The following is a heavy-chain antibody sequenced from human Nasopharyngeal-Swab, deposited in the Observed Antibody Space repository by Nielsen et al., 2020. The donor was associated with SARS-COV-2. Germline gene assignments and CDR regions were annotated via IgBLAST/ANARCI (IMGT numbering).Heavy chain of an antibody. V-gene: IGHV3-30*03. CDR1: GFTLSDYA. Sequence: GESLKISCAAFGFTLSDYAMHWVRQAPGKGLEWVALFSYDGSKRYFADSMTGRFSISRDNSKNILYLQMNSLRAEDTAVYYCARYYYDSSGYYYGPYYYYYYGMDVWGQGTTVTVSS. CDR3: ARYYYDSSGYYYGPYYYYYYGMDV. J-gene: IGHJ6*02. CDR2: FSYDGSKR. D-gene: IGHD3-22*01.